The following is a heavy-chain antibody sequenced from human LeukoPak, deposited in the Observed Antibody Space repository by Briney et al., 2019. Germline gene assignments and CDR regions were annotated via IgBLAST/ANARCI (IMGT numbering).Heavy chain of an antibody. CDR3: ARVWGSCDGRGCYLPDY. CDR1: GYIFTSYG. CDR2: ISAHNGNT. D-gene: IGHD2-21*01. Sequence: ASVKVSCKASGYIFTSYGITWVRQAPGQGLEWMAWISAHNGNTKYAQKIQGRVTVTTDTSTSTAYMDLRSLRSDDTAVYFCARVWGSCDGRGCYLPDYWGQGTLVTVSS. J-gene: IGHJ4*02. V-gene: IGHV1-18*01.